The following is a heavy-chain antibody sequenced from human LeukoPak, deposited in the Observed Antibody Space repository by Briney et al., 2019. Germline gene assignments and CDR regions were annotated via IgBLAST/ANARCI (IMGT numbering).Heavy chain of an antibody. CDR3: ARGGQYYDFWSGYYTPDLGMDV. CDR1: GYTFTSYD. CDR2: MNPNSGNT. V-gene: IGHV1-8*01. J-gene: IGHJ6*02. D-gene: IGHD3-3*01. Sequence: GASVKVSCKASGYTFTSYDINWVRQATGQGLEWMGWMNPNSGNTGYAQKFQGRVTMTRNTSISTAYMELSSLRSEDTAVYYCARGGQYYDFWSGYYTPDLGMDVWGQGTTVTVSS.